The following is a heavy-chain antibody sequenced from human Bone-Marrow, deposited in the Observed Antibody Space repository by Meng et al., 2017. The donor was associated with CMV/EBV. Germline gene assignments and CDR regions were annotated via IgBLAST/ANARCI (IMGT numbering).Heavy chain of an antibody. Sequence: GGSLRLSCVASGFTFKNYAMHWVRQAPGKGLEWVANIKQDGSEKYYVDSVKGRFTISRDNAKNSLYLQMNSLRAEDTAVYYCARPGYDFWSGYWAYYFDYWGQGTLVTVSS. D-gene: IGHD3-3*01. V-gene: IGHV3-7*01. J-gene: IGHJ4*02. CDR3: ARPGYDFWSGYWAYYFDY. CDR2: IKQDGSEK. CDR1: GFTFKNYA.